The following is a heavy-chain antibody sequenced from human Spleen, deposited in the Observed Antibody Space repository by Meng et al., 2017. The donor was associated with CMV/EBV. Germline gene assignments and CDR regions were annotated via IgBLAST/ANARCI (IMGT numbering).Heavy chain of an antibody. V-gene: IGHV3-7*01. J-gene: IGHJ6*02. CDR3: ARYGVLLWFGDRSNYGMDV. Sequence: GGSLRLSCAASGSTFSSYWMSWVRQAPGKGLEWVANIKQDGSEKYYVDSVKGRFSISRDNAKNSLYLQMNSLRAEDTAVYYCARYGVLLWFGDRSNYGMDVWGQGTTVTVSS. D-gene: IGHD3-10*01. CDR2: IKQDGSEK. CDR1: GSTFSSYW.